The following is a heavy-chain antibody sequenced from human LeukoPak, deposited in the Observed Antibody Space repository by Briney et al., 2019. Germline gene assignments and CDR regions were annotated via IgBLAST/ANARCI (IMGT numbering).Heavy chain of an antibody. CDR2: ISSSSSYI. CDR1: GFTLRSYE. Sequence: GGSLRLSCAASGFTLRSYEMNWVRQAPGKGLEWVSSISSSSSYIYYADSVKGRFTISRDNAKNSLYLQMNSLRAEDTAVYYCARSSGWYVRYFDYWGQGTLVTVSS. CDR3: ARSSGWYVRYFDY. J-gene: IGHJ4*02. D-gene: IGHD6-19*01. V-gene: IGHV3-21*04.